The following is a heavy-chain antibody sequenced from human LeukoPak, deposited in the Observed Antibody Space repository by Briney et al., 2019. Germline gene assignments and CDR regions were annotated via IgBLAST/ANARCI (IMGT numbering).Heavy chain of an antibody. J-gene: IGHJ4*02. CDR1: GYTFTRYY. Sequence: ASVNVSCKASGYTFTRYYIHWVRQAPGQGLEWMGWINPNSGVTNYAQKFQGSGTMARDTSVSTAYMELSRLRSDGTAVYYCARAGALYYLDYWGQGTLVTVSS. V-gene: IGHV1-2*02. D-gene: IGHD3-10*01. CDR2: INPNSGVT. CDR3: ARAGALYYLDY.